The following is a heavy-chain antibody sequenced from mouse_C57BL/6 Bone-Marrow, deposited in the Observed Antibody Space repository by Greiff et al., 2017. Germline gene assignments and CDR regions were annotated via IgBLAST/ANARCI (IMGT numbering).Heavy chain of an antibody. V-gene: IGHV1-72*01. D-gene: IGHD2-2*01. Sequence: QVQLQQPGAELVKPGASVKLSCKASGYTFTSYWMHWVKQRPGRGLEWIGRIDPNSGGTKYNEKFKSKATLTVDKPSSTAYMQLCSLTSEDSAVYYCASENYYAYDGYYYAMDYWGQGTSVTVSS. CDR2: IDPNSGGT. J-gene: IGHJ4*01. CDR3: ASENYYAYDGYYYAMDY. CDR1: GYTFTSYW.